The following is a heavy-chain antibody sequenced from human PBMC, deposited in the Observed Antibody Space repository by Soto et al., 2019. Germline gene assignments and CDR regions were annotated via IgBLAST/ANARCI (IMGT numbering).Heavy chain of an antibody. J-gene: IGHJ4*02. D-gene: IGHD5-12*01. CDR1: GGSLSGYY. V-gene: IGHV4-34*01. Sequence: QVQLQQWGAGLLKPSETLSLNCAVTGGSLSGYYWSWIRQPPGKGLEWIGEVKDGGHTNYSPSLRGRVTISSVTTNNQFSLRLNSVTAADTGVYYCARGQEGVVATHWDQGSLVTVSS. CDR3: ARGQEGVVATH. CDR2: VKDGGHT.